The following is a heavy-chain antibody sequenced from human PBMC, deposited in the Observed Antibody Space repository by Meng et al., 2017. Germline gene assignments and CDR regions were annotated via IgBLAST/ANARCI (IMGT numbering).Heavy chain of an antibody. CDR2: ISAYNGNT. CDR1: GYTLTSYG. V-gene: IGHV1-18*01. D-gene: IGHD3-10*01. CDR3: ARDRLRGEFDP. J-gene: IGHJ5*02. Sequence: VQRLQCGAEVKRLGSSVKASCKASGYTLTSYGISWVLQAPGQGLEWMGWISAYNGNTNYAQKLQGRVTMTTDTSTSTAYMELRSLRSDDTTVYYCARDRLRGEFDPWGQGTLVTVSS.